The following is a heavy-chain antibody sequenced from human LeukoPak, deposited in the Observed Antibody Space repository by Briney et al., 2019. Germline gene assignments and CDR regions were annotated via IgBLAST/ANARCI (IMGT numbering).Heavy chain of an antibody. J-gene: IGHJ6*03. CDR1: GYSISSGYY. CDR3: ARGLTYYDFWSGHHPGSEYMDV. CDR2: IYHSGST. D-gene: IGHD3-3*01. Sequence: PSETLSLTCAVSGYSISSGYYWGWIRQPPGKGLEWIGSIYHSGSTYYNPSLKSRVTISVDTSKNQFSLKLSSVTAADTAVYYCARGLTYYDFWSGHHPGSEYMDVWGKGTTVTVSS. V-gene: IGHV4-38-2*01.